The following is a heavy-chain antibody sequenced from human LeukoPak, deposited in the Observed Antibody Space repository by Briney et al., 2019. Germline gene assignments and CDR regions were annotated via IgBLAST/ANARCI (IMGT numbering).Heavy chain of an antibody. Sequence: SETLSLTCTVSGDSISGSSYYWGWIRQAPGMGLEWIGNIYYSGSTYYNPSLNSRVTISVDMSKSHFSLRLSSVTAADTAVYYCARLRTRSTWLDPWGQGTLVTVSS. D-gene: IGHD1-14*01. V-gene: IGHV4-39*01. CDR3: ARLRTRSTWLDP. J-gene: IGHJ5*02. CDR1: GDSISGSSYY. CDR2: IYYSGST.